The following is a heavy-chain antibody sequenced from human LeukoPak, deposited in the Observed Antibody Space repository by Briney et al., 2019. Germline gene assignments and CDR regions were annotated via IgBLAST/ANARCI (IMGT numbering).Heavy chain of an antibody. CDR3: ARVRHIVATILTDY. D-gene: IGHD5-12*01. J-gene: IGHJ4*02. Sequence: SETLSHTCAVYGGSFSGYYWSWLRQPPGKGLEWIGEINHSGSTNYNPSLKSRVTISVDTSKNQFSLKLSSVTAADTAVYYCARVRHIVATILTDYWGQGTLVTVSS. CDR2: INHSGST. CDR1: GGSFSGYY. V-gene: IGHV4-34*01.